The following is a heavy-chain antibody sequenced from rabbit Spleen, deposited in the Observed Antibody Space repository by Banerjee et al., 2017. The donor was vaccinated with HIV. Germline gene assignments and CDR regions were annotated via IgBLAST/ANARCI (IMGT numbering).Heavy chain of an antibody. CDR2: INSYTGKS. V-gene: IGHV1S45*01. CDR1: GFRFSFNNDYV. D-gene: IGHD1-1*01. Sequence: QEQLVESGGGLVRPGASLTLTCKASGFRFSFNNDYVMCWVRQAPGKGLEWIACINSYTGKSVYVTWAKGPFTISKTSSTTVTLQMTSLTDADTATYFCARDLPGVIGWNFNLWGPGTLVTVS. CDR3: ARDLPGVIGWNFNL. J-gene: IGHJ4*01.